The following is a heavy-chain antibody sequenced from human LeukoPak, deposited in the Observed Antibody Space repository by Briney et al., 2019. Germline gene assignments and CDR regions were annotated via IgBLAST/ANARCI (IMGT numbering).Heavy chain of an antibody. CDR2: IYPGDSDT. V-gene: IGHV5-51*01. J-gene: IGHJ4*02. Sequence: GESLKISCQGSGYSFTSYWIGWVRQMPGKGLEWMGIIYPGDSDTRYSPSFQGQVTISADKSISTAYLQWSSLKASDTAMYYCARHGLAAAGRYYFDYWGQGTLVTVSS. CDR1: GYSFTSYW. CDR3: ARHGLAAAGRYYFDY. D-gene: IGHD6-13*01.